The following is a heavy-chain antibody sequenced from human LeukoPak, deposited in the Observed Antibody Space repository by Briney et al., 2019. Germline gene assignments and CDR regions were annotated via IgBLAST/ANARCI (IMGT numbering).Heavy chain of an antibody. CDR3: ARVGRLGELSGWFDP. Sequence: PGGSLRLSCAASGFMFSRYNMNWVRQAPGKGLEWVSSISTTSSYIYYADSVKGRFTISRDNSKNTLYLQMNSLRAEDTAVYYCARVGRLGELSGWFDPWGQGTLVTVSS. D-gene: IGHD3-16*02. CDR1: GFMFSRYN. CDR2: ISTTSSYI. J-gene: IGHJ5*02. V-gene: IGHV3-21*01.